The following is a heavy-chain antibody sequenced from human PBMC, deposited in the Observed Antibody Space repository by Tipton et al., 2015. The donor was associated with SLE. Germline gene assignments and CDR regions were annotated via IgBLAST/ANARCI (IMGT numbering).Heavy chain of an antibody. CDR3: ARGPSGYDY. CDR2: INHSGST. CDR1: GGSFSGYY. J-gene: IGHJ4*02. Sequence: TLSLTCAVYGGSFSGYYWSWIRQPTGKGLEWIGEINHSGSTNYNPSLKSRVTISVDTSKNQFSLKLSSVTAADTAVYYCARGPSGYDYWGQGTLVTVSS. D-gene: IGHD3-3*01. V-gene: IGHV4-34*01.